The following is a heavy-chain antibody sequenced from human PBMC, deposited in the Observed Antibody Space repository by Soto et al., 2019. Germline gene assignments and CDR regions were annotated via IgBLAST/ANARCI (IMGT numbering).Heavy chain of an antibody. CDR2: ISGSGGST. J-gene: IGHJ3*02. CDR1: GFTFSSYA. V-gene: IGHV3-23*01. D-gene: IGHD3-22*01. Sequence: QPGGSLRLSCAASGFTFSSYAMSWVRQAPGKGLEWVSAISGSGGSTYYADSVKGRFTISRDNSKNTLYLQMNSLRAEDTAVYYCAKDRFVSYYDSSPGPDAFDIWGQGTMVTISS. CDR3: AKDRFVSYYDSSPGPDAFDI.